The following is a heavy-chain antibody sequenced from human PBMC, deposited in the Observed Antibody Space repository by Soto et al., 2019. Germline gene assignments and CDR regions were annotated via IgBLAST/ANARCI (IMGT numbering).Heavy chain of an antibody. CDR1: GDSFNDYY. CDR3: ARESGGATATLDYYYFYMDV. D-gene: IGHD5-12*01. V-gene: IGHV1-2*02. J-gene: IGHJ6*03. CDR2: INPNGGVT. Sequence: ASVKVSCKTSGDSFNDYYIHWVRQAPGQGLERMGWINPNGGVTKYAQKFQGRVTVTRDTSIRTVYMELSSLRSDDTAVYFCARESGGATATLDYYYFYMDVWGKGTTVTVS.